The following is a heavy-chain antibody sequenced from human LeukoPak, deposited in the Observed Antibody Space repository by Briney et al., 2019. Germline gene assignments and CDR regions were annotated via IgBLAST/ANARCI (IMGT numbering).Heavy chain of an antibody. CDR1: GGSISSGGYY. V-gene: IGHV4-31*03. D-gene: IGHD5-12*01. CDR2: IYYTGST. Sequence: SSETLSLTCTVSGGSISSGGYYWSWIRQHPEKGLEWIGYIYYTGSTFYNPSLKSRVIISVDTSENQFSLRLSSVTVADTAVYYCASSEATTTPPPYGMDVWGQGTTVTVSS. J-gene: IGHJ6*02. CDR3: ASSEATTTPPPYGMDV.